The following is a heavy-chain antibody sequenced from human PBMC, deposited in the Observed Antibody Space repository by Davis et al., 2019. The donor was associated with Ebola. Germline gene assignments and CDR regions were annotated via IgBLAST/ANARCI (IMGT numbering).Heavy chain of an antibody. J-gene: IGHJ3*01. D-gene: IGHD6-19*01. Sequence: PGGSLRLSCPASGFTSSSYSMNWVRQAPGKGLEWVSYFSSSSSTIYYADSVKCRFTISRDNAKNSLYLQMNSLRVEDTAIYYCAKDTSNVWFDVWGQGTMVTVSS. CDR2: FSSSSSTI. CDR1: GFTSSSYS. CDR3: AKDTSNVWFDV. V-gene: IGHV3-48*01.